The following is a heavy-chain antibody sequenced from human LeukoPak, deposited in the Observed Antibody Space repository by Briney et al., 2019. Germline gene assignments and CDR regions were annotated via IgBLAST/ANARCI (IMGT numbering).Heavy chain of an antibody. J-gene: IGHJ4*02. Sequence: GGSLRLSCAASGFTFSKAWMSWVRQAPGKGLEWVGRVKSQTDGGTTDYAAPVKGRFTISSDDSTDTLSLHMNSLKTEDTAVYYCTTGYFDYWGQGTLVTVSS. CDR1: GFTFSKAW. CDR3: TTGYFDY. CDR2: VKSQTDGGTT. D-gene: IGHD3-10*01. V-gene: IGHV3-15*01.